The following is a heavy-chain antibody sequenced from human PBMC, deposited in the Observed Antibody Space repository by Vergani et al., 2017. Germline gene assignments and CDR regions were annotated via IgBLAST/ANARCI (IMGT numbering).Heavy chain of an antibody. CDR3: ARHISVVRPSSMTAFDY. V-gene: IGHV4-39*01. CDR1: GDSISTSSYA. Sequence: QMQLQESGPGLVQPSETLSLSCTVSGDSISTSSYAWGWIRQPPGKTLEWIGTVFYGGRTSYNPSLKSRVTLSLDTSKKQISLHLTSVTAADTAVYYCARHISVVRPSSMTAFDYWGQGTLVTVSS. J-gene: IGHJ4*02. D-gene: IGHD2-21*01. CDR2: VFYGGRT.